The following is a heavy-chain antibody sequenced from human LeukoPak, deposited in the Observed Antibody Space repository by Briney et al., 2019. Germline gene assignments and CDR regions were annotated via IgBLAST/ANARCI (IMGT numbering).Heavy chain of an antibody. J-gene: IGHJ4*02. CDR1: GGSISSYY. Sequence: PSETLSLTCTVSGGSISSYYWSWIRQPPGKGLEWIGYIYYSGSTNYNPSLKSRVTISVDTSKNQFSLKLSSVTAADTAVYYCARHLRYFDWLDYWGQGTLVTASS. D-gene: IGHD3-9*01. V-gene: IGHV4-59*08. CDR3: ARHLRYFDWLDY. CDR2: IYYSGST.